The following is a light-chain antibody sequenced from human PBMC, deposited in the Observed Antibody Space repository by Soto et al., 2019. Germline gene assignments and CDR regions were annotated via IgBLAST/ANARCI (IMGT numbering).Light chain of an antibody. J-gene: IGLJ3*02. CDR2: GNS. CDR3: QSYDSSRSGWV. CDR1: SANIGAGYD. V-gene: IGLV1-40*01. Sequence: QSVLTQPPSVSGAPGQRVTISCTGSSANIGAGYDVHWYQQLPGTAPKLLIYGNSNRPSGVTDRCAGSKSGTSASLAITGLKAENEVDYFCQSYDSSRSGWVFGGGTQLTVL.